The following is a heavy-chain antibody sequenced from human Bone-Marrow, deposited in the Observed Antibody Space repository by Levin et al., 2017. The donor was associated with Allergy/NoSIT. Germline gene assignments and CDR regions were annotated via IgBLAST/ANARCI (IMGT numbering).Heavy chain of an antibody. CDR3: SRDVSNAYFDFWSGPGY. D-gene: IGHD3-3*01. J-gene: IGHJ4*02. V-gene: IGHV3-49*01. CDR2: IRSKAYGGTT. Sequence: PGGSLRLSCTTSGFPFGYYVMSWFRQAPGKGLEWVGFIRSKAYGGTTEYAASVKGRFTISTDSSKTIVYLQMNSLRAEDTAVYYCSRDVSNAYFDFWSGPGYWGQGTPVTVSS. CDR1: GFPFGYYV.